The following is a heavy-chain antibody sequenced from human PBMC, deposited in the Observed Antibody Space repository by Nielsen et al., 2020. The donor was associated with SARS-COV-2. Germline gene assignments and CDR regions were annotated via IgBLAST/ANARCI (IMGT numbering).Heavy chain of an antibody. CDR3: ARRLEGRKGYYPDETHYWHYAMDV. D-gene: IGHD1-26*01. Sequence: WIRQPPGKGLEWVSSISSSSTIYYADSVKGRFTISRDNAKNSLYLQMNSLRAEDTAVYYCARRLEGRKGYYPDETHYWHYAMDVWGRGTTVTVSS. V-gene: IGHV3-69-1*01. J-gene: IGHJ6*02. CDR2: ISSSSTI.